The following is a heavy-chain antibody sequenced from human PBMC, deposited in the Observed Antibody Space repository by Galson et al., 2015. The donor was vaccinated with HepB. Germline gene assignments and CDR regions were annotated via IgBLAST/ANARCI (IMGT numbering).Heavy chain of an antibody. J-gene: IGHJ1*01. Sequence: QSGAEVKKPGESLKISCKGSGYSFTSYWIGWVRQMPGKGLEWMGIIYPGDSDTRYSPSFQGQVTISADKSISTAYLQWSSLKASDTAMYYCASMGATNYVPEYFQHWGQGTLVTVSS. CDR1: GYSFTSYW. V-gene: IGHV5-51*03. CDR3: ASMGATNYVPEYFQH. D-gene: IGHD1-26*01. CDR2: IYPGDSDT.